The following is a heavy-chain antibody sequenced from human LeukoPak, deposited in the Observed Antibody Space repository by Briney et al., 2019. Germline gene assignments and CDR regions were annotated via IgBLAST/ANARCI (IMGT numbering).Heavy chain of an antibody. J-gene: IGHJ6*03. CDR3: ARSVPGYKIVATTDYYYMDV. Sequence: SETLSLTCSVSGYSISSGYHWGWIRQPPGKGLQWIGNIYYSGTTYYNPSLGSRFTISVDTSNNQFYLRLTSVTAADTAMYYCARSVPGYKIVATTDYYYMDVWGKGTTVTVSS. CDR1: GYSISSGYH. V-gene: IGHV4-38-2*02. D-gene: IGHD5-12*01. CDR2: IYYSGTT.